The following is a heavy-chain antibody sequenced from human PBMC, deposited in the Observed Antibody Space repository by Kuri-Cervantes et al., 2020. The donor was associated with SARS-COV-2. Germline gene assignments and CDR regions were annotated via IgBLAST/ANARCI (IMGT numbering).Heavy chain of an antibody. CDR1: GFSLNTSGVG. CDR3: VRIRAATVIADY. Sequence: SGPTLVKPRQTLTLTCTFSGFSLNTSGVGVGWIRQPPEKALEWLALIFGDDDKRYGPSLKSRLTITKDTSKNQVVLTMTNMDPVDTATYYCVRIRAATVIADYWGQGTLVTVSS. CDR2: IFGDDDK. J-gene: IGHJ4*02. V-gene: IGHV2-5*05. D-gene: IGHD2-21*01.